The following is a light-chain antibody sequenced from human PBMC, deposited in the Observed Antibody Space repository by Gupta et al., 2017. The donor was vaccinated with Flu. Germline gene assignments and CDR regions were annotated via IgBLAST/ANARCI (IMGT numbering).Light chain of an antibody. CDR1: SSNIGSNT. J-gene: IGLJ3*02. CDR3: AARDDSLNGWV. CDR2: RNN. V-gene: IGLV1-44*01. Sequence: SVLTHPPSASGTPAQRATISCSGSSSNIGSNTVNWYQQLPETAPNLLIYRNNQRRSGVPERFSGSKYGTSASLANSGLPSEDEADDYCAARDDSLNGWVFGGGTKLTVL.